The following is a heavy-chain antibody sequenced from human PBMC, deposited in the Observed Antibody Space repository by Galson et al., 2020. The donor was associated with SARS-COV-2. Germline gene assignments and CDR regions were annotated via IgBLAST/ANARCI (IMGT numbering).Heavy chain of an antibody. J-gene: IGHJ4*02. CDR2: IYYSGAT. D-gene: IGHD1-1*01. CDR3: ARESGTAKRGLFYY. Sequence: SETLSLTCTVSGDSISTYYWSWLRQPPGKGLEWIGYIYYSGATDYNPSLKSRVTISVDTSENQFSLKLSSVTAADTAVYYCARESGTAKRGLFYYWGQGTLVTVSS. V-gene: IGHV4-59*01. CDR1: GDSISTYY.